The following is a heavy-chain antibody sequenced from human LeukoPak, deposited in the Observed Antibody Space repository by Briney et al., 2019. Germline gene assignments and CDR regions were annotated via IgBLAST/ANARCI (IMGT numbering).Heavy chain of an antibody. CDR3: ARVGGAPLGAFDI. D-gene: IGHD3-16*01. CDR2: IYYSGSA. Sequence: SETLSLTCSVSGGSISSYYWSWIRQPPGKGLEWIGYIYYSGSANYNPSLKSRVTISKVMSKNQFSLRLTSVTAADTAVYYCARVGGAPLGAFDIWGQGTMVTVSS. V-gene: IGHV4-59*01. J-gene: IGHJ3*02. CDR1: GGSISSYY.